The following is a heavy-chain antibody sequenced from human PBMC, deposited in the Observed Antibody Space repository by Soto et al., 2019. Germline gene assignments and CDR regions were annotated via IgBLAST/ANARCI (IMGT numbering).Heavy chain of an antibody. D-gene: IGHD3-3*01. V-gene: IGHV4-34*01. J-gene: IGHJ5*02. Sequence: SETLSLTCAVSGGSFSGYYWSWIRQPPGKGLERIGEINHSGSTNYNPSLKSRVTISVDTSKNQFSLKLSSVTAADTAVYYCARRPRVGYDFWSGYYSPWGQGTLVTVSS. CDR2: INHSGST. CDR3: ARRPRVGYDFWSGYYSP. CDR1: GGSFSGYY.